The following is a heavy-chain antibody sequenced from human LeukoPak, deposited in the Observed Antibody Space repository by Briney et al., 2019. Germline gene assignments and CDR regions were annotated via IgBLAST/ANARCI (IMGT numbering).Heavy chain of an antibody. D-gene: IGHD3-10*01. Sequence: GGSLRLSCTASGFTFSDYAMSWVRQAPGKGLEWVGFIRSKAYGGTTEYAASVKGRITISRDDSKSIAYMQMNSLKAEDTAVYYCTRIYYGSGSYFDYWGQGTLVTVSS. V-gene: IGHV3-49*04. J-gene: IGHJ4*02. CDR1: GFTFSDYA. CDR2: IRSKAYGGTT. CDR3: TRIYYGSGSYFDY.